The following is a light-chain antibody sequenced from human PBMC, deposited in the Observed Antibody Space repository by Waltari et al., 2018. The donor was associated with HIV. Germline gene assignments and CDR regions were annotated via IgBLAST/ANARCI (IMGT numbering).Light chain of an antibody. CDR3: QQCANWPRT. CDR2: GAS. J-gene: IGKJ1*01. V-gene: IGKV3-11*01. CDR1: QTIYTC. Sequence: EIVLTQSPATLSLSPGEGDNLSCRASQTIYTCLAWYQLKPGQSLRILIYGASTRATGIPARFSGMGSDTDFSLTISSLEPEDFAVYYCQQCANWPRTFGQGTKVEI.